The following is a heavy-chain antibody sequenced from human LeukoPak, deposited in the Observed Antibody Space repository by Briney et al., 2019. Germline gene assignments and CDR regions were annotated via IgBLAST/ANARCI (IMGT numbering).Heavy chain of an antibody. CDR1: GFTFSSYP. CDR3: ARGRDGYNRYPTQFDY. J-gene: IGHJ4*02. CDR2: ISSSGYTI. D-gene: IGHD5-24*01. Sequence: PGVALRLSCAASGFTFSSYPMNWVRQAPGKGLEWLSYISSSGYTIYYADSVKGRFSISRDNAKNSLFLQMNSLRDEDTAVYYCARGRDGYNRYPTQFDYWGQGTLVTVSS. V-gene: IGHV3-48*02.